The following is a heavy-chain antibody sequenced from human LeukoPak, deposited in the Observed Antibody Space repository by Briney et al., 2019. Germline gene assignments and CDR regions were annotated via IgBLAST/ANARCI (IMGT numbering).Heavy chain of an antibody. D-gene: IGHD4-17*01. CDR3: AKGYGDYPGALYYMDV. CDR2: ISWNNGSI. CDR1: GFSLDEYA. V-gene: IGHV3-9*01. J-gene: IGHJ6*03. Sequence: GGSLRLSCAASGFSLDEYAMHWVRQAPGKGLEWVSGISWNNGSIGYADSVKGRFTISRDNSKNTLYLQMNSLRAEDTAVYYCAKGYGDYPGALYYMDVWGKGTTVTVSS.